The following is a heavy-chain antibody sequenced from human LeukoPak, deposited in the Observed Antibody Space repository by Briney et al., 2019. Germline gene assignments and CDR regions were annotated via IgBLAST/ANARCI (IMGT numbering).Heavy chain of an antibody. V-gene: IGHV3-48*03. Sequence: PGGSLRLSCAASGFTFSSYEMNWVRQAPGKGLEWVSYISSSGSTIYYADSVKGRFTISRDNAKNSLYLQMNSLRAEDTAVYYCASVTRSSSGYYRRHIGNWGQGTLVTVSS. CDR2: ISSSGSTI. CDR1: GFTFSSYE. CDR3: ASVTRSSSGYYRRHIGN. J-gene: IGHJ4*02. D-gene: IGHD3-22*01.